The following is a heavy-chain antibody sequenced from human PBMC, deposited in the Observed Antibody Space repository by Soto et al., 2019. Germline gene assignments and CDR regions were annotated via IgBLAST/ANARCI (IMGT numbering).Heavy chain of an antibody. Sequence: LRLSCAASGFTFSSYAMHWVRQAPGKGLEWVAVISYDGSNKYYADSVKGRFTISRDNSKNTLYLQMNSLRAEDTAVYYCARDQGTAMVMENYYYGMDVWGQGTTVTVSS. CDR2: ISYDGSNK. D-gene: IGHD5-18*01. J-gene: IGHJ6*02. V-gene: IGHV3-30-3*01. CDR3: ARDQGTAMVMENYYYGMDV. CDR1: GFTFSSYA.